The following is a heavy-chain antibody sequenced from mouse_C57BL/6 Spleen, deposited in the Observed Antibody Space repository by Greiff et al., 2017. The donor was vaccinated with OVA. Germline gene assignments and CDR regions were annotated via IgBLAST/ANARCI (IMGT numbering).Heavy chain of an antibody. CDR1: GFTFNTYA. CDR3: VREGAKGAWFAY. Sequence: EVQGVESGGGLVQPKGSLKLSCAASGFTFNTYAMHWVRQAPGKGLEWVARIRSKSSNYATYYADSVKERFTISRDDTQSMLDLQMNNLKTEDTAMYCCVREGAKGAWFAYWGQGTLVTVSA. D-gene: IGHD1-1*01. V-gene: IGHV10-3*01. J-gene: IGHJ3*01. CDR2: IRSKSSNYAT.